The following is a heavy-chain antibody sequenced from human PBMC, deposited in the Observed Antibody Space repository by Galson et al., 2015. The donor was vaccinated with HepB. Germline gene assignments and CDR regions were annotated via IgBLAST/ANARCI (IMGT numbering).Heavy chain of an antibody. CDR1: GFSLSTSGVG. CDR3: ARYFEGATIIDY. CDR2: IYWDDDK. V-gene: IGHV2-5*02. J-gene: IGHJ4*02. Sequence: PALVKPTQTLTLTCTFSGFSLSTSGVGVGWIRRPPGKALEWLALIYWDDDKRYSPSLKSRLTITKDTSKNQVVLTMTNMDPVDTATYYCARYFEGATIIDYWGQGTLVTVSS. D-gene: IGHD5-12*01.